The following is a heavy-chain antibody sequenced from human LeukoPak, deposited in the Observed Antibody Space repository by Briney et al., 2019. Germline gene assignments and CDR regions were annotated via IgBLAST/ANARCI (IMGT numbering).Heavy chain of an antibody. Sequence: PGGSLTLSCLASGFVFSAYEMNWVRQAPGKGLEWVSYIAGSDTTTYYADTVKGRFTISRDNAKNSLYLQMNSLRAEDTALYYCTTLGYHLDSWGQGTLVTVSS. J-gene: IGHJ4*02. CDR3: TTLGYHLDS. V-gene: IGHV3-48*03. D-gene: IGHD3-22*01. CDR2: IAGSDTTT. CDR1: GFVFSAYE.